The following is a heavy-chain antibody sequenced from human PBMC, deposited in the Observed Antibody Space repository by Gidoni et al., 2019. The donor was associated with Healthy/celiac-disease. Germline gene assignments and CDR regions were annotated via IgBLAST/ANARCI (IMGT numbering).Heavy chain of an antibody. CDR1: GFTCSSYG. CDR3: ARDDGRGIYVWGSSRPVPYYFDY. J-gene: IGHJ4*01. V-gene: IGHV3-21*01. CDR2: ISSSSSYI. Sequence: EVPLVESGGGLVKPGGSVGLSWAASGFTCSSYGLHWGRKAPGKGLEWVSSISSSSSYIYYADSVKGRFTISRDTAKNSLYLQMNSLSAEDTAVYYCARDDGRGIYVWGSSRPVPYYFDYWGHGTLVTVSS. D-gene: IGHD3-16*02.